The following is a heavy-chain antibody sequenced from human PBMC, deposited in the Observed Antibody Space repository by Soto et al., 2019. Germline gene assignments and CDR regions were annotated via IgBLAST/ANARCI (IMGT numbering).Heavy chain of an antibody. CDR2: IIPIFGTA. CDR1: GGTFSSYA. Sequence: ASVKVSCKASGGTFSSYAISWVRQAPGQGLEWMGGIIPIFGTANYAQKFQGRVTITADESTSTAYMELSSLRSEDTAVYYCATIVVVPGQGWFDPWGQGTLVTVSS. J-gene: IGHJ5*02. D-gene: IGHD2-2*01. CDR3: ATIVVVPGQGWFDP. V-gene: IGHV1-69*13.